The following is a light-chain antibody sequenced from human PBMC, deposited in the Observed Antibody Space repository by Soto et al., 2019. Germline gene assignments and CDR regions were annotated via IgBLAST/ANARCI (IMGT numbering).Light chain of an antibody. CDR2: DAS. J-gene: IGKJ4*01. CDR1: QNVHNN. CDR3: QQCRNWPLT. V-gene: IGKV3-15*01. Sequence: EIVMTQSPATLSVSPGEGATLSCKASQNVHNNLAWYQQRPGQPPRLLIYDASTRATGISARFSGSGYGIEFTLTISSLQSEDFAVYFCQQCRNWPLTFGGGTKVDIK.